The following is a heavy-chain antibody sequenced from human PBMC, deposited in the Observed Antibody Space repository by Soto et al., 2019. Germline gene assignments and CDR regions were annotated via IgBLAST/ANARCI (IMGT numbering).Heavy chain of an antibody. CDR1: GFTFNTYL. V-gene: IGHV3-74*01. CDR3: ERDRAEVGIHYEY. CDR2: IKTDGSVT. Sequence: SCASSGFTFNTYLMHLVRQAPGKLLVWVSRIKTDGSVTTYADSVKGRFTISRDNAKNTMYLQMNSLTAEDTAVYFCERDRAEVGIHYEYWGPRTMLNVSS. D-gene: IGHD6-13*01. J-gene: IGHJ4*02.